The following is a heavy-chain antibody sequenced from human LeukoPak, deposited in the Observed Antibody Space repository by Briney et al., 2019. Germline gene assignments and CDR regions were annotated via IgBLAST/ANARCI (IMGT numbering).Heavy chain of an antibody. V-gene: IGHV4-59*08. CDR1: GGSFSGYY. CDR2: IYYSGST. J-gene: IGHJ3*02. CDR3: ARHVPYCSGGSCYEDDAFDI. Sequence: SETLSLTCAVDGGSFSGYYWSWIRQPPGKGLEWNGYIYYSGSTNYNPSLKSRVTISVDTSKNQFSLKLSSVTAADTAVYYCARHVPYCSGGSCYEDDAFDIWGQGTMVTVSS. D-gene: IGHD2-15*01.